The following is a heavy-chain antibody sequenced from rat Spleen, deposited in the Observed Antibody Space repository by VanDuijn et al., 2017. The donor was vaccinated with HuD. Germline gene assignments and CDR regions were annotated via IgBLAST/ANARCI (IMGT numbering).Heavy chain of an antibody. CDR1: GFTFSGYW. Sequence: EVQLVESGGGLVQPGRSLNLSCAASGFTFSGYWMYWLRQAPGKGLEWIGEINKDGSIMKYIPSLKDKFTISRDNAQNTLYLQMDSLRSEDTATYYCARRLYDYFDYWGQGVMVTVSS. J-gene: IGHJ2*01. D-gene: IGHD1-2*01. CDR3: ARRLYDYFDY. V-gene: IGHV4-2*01. CDR2: INKDGSIM.